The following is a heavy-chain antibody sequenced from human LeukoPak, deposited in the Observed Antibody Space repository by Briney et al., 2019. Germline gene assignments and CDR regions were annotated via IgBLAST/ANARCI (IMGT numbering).Heavy chain of an antibody. D-gene: IGHD4-17*01. V-gene: IGHV3-66*01. CDR2: IYSGGTT. CDR1: GFTVTSNY. J-gene: IGHJ4*02. Sequence: GGSLGLSCVVSGFTVTSNYMSWVRQAPGKGLEWVSVIYSGGTTNYAASVKGRFTVYRDNSKNTLHLQMNTLRAEDTAVYYCASKLTSGYWGQGTLVTVSS. CDR3: ASKLTSGY.